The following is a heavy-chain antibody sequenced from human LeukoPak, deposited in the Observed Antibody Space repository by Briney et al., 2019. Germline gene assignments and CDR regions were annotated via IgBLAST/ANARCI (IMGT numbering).Heavy chain of an antibody. Sequence: PSETLSLTCTVSGGSISSYYWSWIRQPPGKGLEWIGYIYYSGSTNYNPSLKSRVTISVDTSKNQLSLKLSSVTAADTAVYYCARGGYDILTGYYGLDYWGQGTLVTVSS. CDR3: ARGGYDILTGYYGLDY. CDR2: IYYSGST. CDR1: GGSISSYY. D-gene: IGHD3-9*01. J-gene: IGHJ4*02. V-gene: IGHV4-59*01.